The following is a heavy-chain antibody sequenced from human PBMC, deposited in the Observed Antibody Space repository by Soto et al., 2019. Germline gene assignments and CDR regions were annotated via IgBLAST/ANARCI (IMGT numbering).Heavy chain of an antibody. CDR1: GFTFSSDG. J-gene: IGHJ6*02. V-gene: IGHV3-33*01. CDR3: ARDPLGTDCMDV. D-gene: IGHD1-1*01. CDR2: IWYDGSNK. Sequence: GSLRLSCAASGFTFSSDGMHWGRQAPGKGLEWVAVIWYDGSNKYYADSVKGRFTISRDNSKNTLYLQMNSLRAEDTAVYYCARDPLGTDCMDVWGQGTTVTVSS.